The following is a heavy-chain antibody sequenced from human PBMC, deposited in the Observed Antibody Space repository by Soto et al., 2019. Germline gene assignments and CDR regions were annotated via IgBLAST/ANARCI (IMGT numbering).Heavy chain of an antibody. V-gene: IGHV3-21*06. CDR1: GFIFSSYS. D-gene: IGHD5-12*01. Sequence: EVQLVESGGGLVKPGGSLRLSCAASGFIFSSYSMNWVRQAPGKGLEWVSSIRSSSSYIHYADSVRGRFTISRDNAKNSLYLHMNSLRAEDTAVYYCARDQMATINVDSWGQGTLVTVSS. J-gene: IGHJ4*02. CDR2: IRSSSSYI. CDR3: ARDQMATINVDS.